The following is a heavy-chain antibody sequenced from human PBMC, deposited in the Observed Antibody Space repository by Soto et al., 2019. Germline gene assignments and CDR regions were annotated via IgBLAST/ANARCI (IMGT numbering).Heavy chain of an antibody. CDR3: GRVVSLYWYFDL. J-gene: IGHJ2*01. Sequence: QVQLVQSGAEVKKPGASVQVSCKASGYTFTSYAMHWVRQAPGQRLEWMGWINAGNGNTKYSQKFQGRVTITRDTAASRAYMELSSLRSEDTAVYYCGRVVSLYWYFDLRGCGALVTVPS. V-gene: IGHV1-3*01. CDR1: GYTFTSYA. D-gene: IGHD2-21*01. CDR2: INAGNGNT.